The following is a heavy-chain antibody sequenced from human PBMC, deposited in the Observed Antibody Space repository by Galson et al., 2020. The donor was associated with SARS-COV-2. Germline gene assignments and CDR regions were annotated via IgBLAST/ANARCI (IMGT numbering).Heavy chain of an antibody. J-gene: IGHJ4*02. Sequence: SQTLSLTCTVSGGSISSGSYYWSWIRQPAGKGLEWIGRIYTSGSTNYNPSLKSRVTILVDTSKNQFSLKLSSVTAADTAVYYCARQTILYGSGSYYNDYWGQGTLVTVSS. CDR2: IYTSGST. CDR3: ARQTILYGSGSYYNDY. V-gene: IGHV4-61*02. D-gene: IGHD3-10*01. CDR1: GGSISSGSYY.